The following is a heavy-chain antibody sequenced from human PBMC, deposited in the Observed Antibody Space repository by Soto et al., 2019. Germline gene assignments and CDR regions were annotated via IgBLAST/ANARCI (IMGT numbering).Heavy chain of an antibody. D-gene: IGHD6-13*01. CDR1: GYTFTTYG. J-gene: IGHJ4*02. CDR3: ARDFTKSSSWPYYFDY. CDR2: ISAYSGST. Sequence: ASVKVSCKASGYTFTTYGISWVRQAPGQGLEWMGWISAYSGSTKFAQKLQGRVTMTTATSTTTAYMELRSLTSDDTAFFYCARDFTKSSSWPYYFDYWGQGTLVTVSS. V-gene: IGHV1-18*01.